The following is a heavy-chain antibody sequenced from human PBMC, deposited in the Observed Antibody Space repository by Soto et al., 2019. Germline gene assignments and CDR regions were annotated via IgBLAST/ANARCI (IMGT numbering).Heavy chain of an antibody. Sequence: EVRLVESGGGSVQPGMSLRLSCVGSAFKITDRAMHWVRQAPGKGLDLVSGIYLNSARIDSADSVKARFTISRDNVKNSLYLQMHRLKTEDTAFYYCIREMHAGGLDNLGQGTLVTVSS. V-gene: IGHV3-9*01. D-gene: IGHD3-16*01. CDR1: AFKITDRA. J-gene: IGHJ4*02. CDR3: IREMHAGGLDN. CDR2: IYLNSARI.